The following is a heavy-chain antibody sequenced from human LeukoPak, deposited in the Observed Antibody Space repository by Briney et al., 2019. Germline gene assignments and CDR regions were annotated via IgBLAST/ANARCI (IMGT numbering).Heavy chain of an antibody. Sequence: GGSLRLSCAASGFTFSTYSMNWVRPAPGKGLEWVSSISSGSSTIYYADSVKGRFTISRDNAKNSLYLQMSSLRAEDTAVYYCARDGVFSFAYWGQGTLVTVSS. CDR3: ARDGVFSFAY. CDR1: GFTFSTYS. CDR2: ISSGSSTI. J-gene: IGHJ4*02. V-gene: IGHV3-48*01. D-gene: IGHD3-3*01.